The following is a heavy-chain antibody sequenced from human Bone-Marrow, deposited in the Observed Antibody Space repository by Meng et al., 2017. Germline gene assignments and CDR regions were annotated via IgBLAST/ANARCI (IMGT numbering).Heavy chain of an antibody. CDR3: ARDPGQRKGFDP. D-gene: IGHD1-1*01. Sequence: EVQLVESGGVLVQRGGSVSLSCAASGFTFGSYWMHWVRQAPGKGLVCVARSDNDGSSTGYADSGKGRFTISRDNAKNTLYLQMNRLRAEDTAVYYCARDPGQRKGFDPGGQGSLVTVSS. CDR1: GFTFGSYW. CDR2: SDNDGSST. J-gene: IGHJ5*02. V-gene: IGHV3-74*01.